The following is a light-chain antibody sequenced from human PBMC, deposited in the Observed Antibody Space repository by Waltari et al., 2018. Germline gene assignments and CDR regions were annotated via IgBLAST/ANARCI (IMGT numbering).Light chain of an antibody. CDR1: QSVDWY. CDR2: DVS. J-gene: IGKJ4*01. CDR3: QQRRNWPLT. Sequence: EIVLTQSPATLSLSVGEKATLSCRASQSVDWYLAWYQQKPGQAPSLLIYDVSNRATGIPARFSGSGSDTDFTLTISSLEPEDFAVYFCQQRRNWPLTFGGGTKVEIK. V-gene: IGKV3-11*01.